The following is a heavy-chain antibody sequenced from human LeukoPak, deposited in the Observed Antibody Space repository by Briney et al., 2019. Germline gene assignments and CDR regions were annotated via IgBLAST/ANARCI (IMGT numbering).Heavy chain of an antibody. CDR3: ARDPALGCSGGSCYGYYYYYMDV. D-gene: IGHD2-15*01. CDR1: GFTFSSYS. CDR2: ISSSSSYI. Sequence: GGSLRLSCAASGFTFSSYSMNWVRQAPGKGLEWVSSISSSSSYIYYADSVKGRFTISRDNAKNSLYLQMNSLRAEDTAVYYCARDPALGCSGGSCYGYYYYYMDVWGKGTTVTVSS. V-gene: IGHV3-21*01. J-gene: IGHJ6*03.